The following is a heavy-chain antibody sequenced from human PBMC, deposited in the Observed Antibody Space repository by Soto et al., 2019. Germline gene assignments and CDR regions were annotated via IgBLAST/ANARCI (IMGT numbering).Heavy chain of an antibody. V-gene: IGHV4-30-4*01. CDR3: ARVVTIFGVVITPFYFDY. CDR1: GGSISSGDYY. D-gene: IGHD3-3*01. Sequence: PSETMSLTCTVSGGSISSGDYYWSWIRQPPGKGLEWIGYIYYSGSTYYNPSLKSRVTISVDTSKNQFSLKLSSVTAADTAVYYCARVVTIFGVVITPFYFDYWGQGTLVTVSS. J-gene: IGHJ4*02. CDR2: IYYSGST.